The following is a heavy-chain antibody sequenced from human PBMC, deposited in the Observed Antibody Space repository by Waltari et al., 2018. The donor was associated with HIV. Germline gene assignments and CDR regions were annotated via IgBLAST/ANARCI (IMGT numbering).Heavy chain of an antibody. Sequence: EVQLVESGGGLVQPGGSLGLSCAASGFTFSSYWMNWIRQAPGKGLEWVANIKQDGSEKLYVDSVKGRFTISRDNAQSSLYLQMNSLRAEDTAVYYCAGGTGWLVTSWGQGTLVTVSS. CDR3: AGGTGWLVTS. CDR2: IKQDGSEK. CDR1: GFTFSSYW. J-gene: IGHJ5*02. V-gene: IGHV3-7*01. D-gene: IGHD6-19*01.